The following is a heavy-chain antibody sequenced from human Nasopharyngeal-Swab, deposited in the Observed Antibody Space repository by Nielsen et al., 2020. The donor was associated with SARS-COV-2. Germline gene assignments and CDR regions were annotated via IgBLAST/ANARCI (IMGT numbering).Heavy chain of an antibody. CDR3: ARDLFPCYYDSSDNSGDLDL. CDR2: VITLRGTT. D-gene: IGHD3-22*01. Sequence: MNTSRDASGTFFSYPISCLLQHPGGRGQERVGVITLRGTTNYSQKFQGRVTITANKSTGTVYMYLTSLRSEDKAVYYCARDLFPCYYDSSDNSGDLDLWGQGTLVTVSS. V-gene: IGHV1-69*06. J-gene: IGHJ3*01. CDR1: GTFFSYP.